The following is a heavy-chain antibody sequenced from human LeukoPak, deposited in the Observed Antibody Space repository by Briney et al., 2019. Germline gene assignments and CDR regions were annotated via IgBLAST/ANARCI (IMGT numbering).Heavy chain of an antibody. CDR3: ARGSGGDGSGSL. Sequence: PSETLSLTCTVSGDSISNYYWSWIRQPPGKGLEWIGYIYYSVTSDYNPSLKSRVTMSVDMSTNKISLKLSSVTAADTAVYYCARGSGGDGSGSLWGQGTLVTVSP. J-gene: IGHJ4*02. CDR2: IYYSVTS. D-gene: IGHD3-10*01. CDR1: GDSISNYY. V-gene: IGHV4-59*01.